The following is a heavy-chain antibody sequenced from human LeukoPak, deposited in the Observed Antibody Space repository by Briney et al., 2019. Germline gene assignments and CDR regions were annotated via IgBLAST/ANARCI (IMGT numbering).Heavy chain of an antibody. CDR3: ARGPYSYDSSGAFDI. CDR1: GGSISRSRDY. V-gene: IGHV4-39*07. D-gene: IGHD3-22*01. Sequence: PSETLSLTCTVSGGSISRSRDYWGWIRQPPGKGLEWIGSIYYSGSTYYNPSLKSRVTISGDTSKNRFSLKLSSVTAADTAVYFCARGPYSYDSSGAFDIWGQGTMVTVSS. J-gene: IGHJ3*02. CDR2: IYYSGST.